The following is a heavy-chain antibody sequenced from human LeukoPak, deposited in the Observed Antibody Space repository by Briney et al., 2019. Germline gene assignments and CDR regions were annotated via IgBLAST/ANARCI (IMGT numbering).Heavy chain of an antibody. CDR3: ARRKIVATIDY. V-gene: IGHV4-39*01. J-gene: IGHJ4*02. D-gene: IGHD5-12*01. CDR2: IYYSGST. Sequence: PSETLSLTCTVSGDSISSSSYYWAWIRQPPGKGLEWIGSIYYSGSTFYNPSLKSRVTISADTSKNQFSLKLSSVTAADTAVYYCARRKIVATIDYWGQGTLVTVSS. CDR1: GDSISSSSYY.